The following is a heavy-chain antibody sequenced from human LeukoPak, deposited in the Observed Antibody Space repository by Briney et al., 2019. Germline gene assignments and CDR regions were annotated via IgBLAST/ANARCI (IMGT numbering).Heavy chain of an antibody. Sequence: PSETLSLTCTVSGGSISSYYWSWIRQPPGKGLEWIGYIYYSGSTNYNPSLKSRVTISVDTSKNRFSLKLSSVTAADTAVYYCARAGWYSPPYYYYGMDVWGQGTTVTVSS. CDR2: IYYSGST. J-gene: IGHJ6*02. D-gene: IGHD6-19*01. V-gene: IGHV4-59*01. CDR1: GGSISSYY. CDR3: ARAGWYSPPYYYYGMDV.